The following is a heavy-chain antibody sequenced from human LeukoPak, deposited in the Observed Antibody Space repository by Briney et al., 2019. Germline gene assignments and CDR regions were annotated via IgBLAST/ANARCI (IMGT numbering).Heavy chain of an antibody. Sequence: GESLKISCKGSGYSFTSYWIGWIRQMTGKGLEWMGLIYPGDSDTRYSLSFQGHVTISADKSISTAYLQWSSLEASDTAMYYCARGYCSGGSCFNWFDPWGQGTLVTVSS. V-gene: IGHV5-51*01. CDR2: IYPGDSDT. J-gene: IGHJ5*02. CDR1: GYSFTSYW. D-gene: IGHD2-15*01. CDR3: ARGYCSGGSCFNWFDP.